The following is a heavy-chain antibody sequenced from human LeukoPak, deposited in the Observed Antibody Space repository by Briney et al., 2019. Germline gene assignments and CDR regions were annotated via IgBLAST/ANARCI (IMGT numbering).Heavy chain of an antibody. Sequence: GESLQISCKGSGYRFTSYWIGWVRQMPGKGLEWMGIIYPGDSDTRYSPSFQGQVTISADKSISTAYLQWSSLKASDTAMYYCARVAAAGHNYYYYYMDVWGKGTTVTVSS. V-gene: IGHV5-51*01. CDR2: IYPGDSDT. D-gene: IGHD6-13*01. CDR1: GYRFTSYW. CDR3: ARVAAAGHNYYYYYMDV. J-gene: IGHJ6*03.